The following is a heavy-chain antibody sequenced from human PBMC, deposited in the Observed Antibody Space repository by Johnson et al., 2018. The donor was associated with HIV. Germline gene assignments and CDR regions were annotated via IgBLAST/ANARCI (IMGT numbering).Heavy chain of an antibody. CDR2: ISYDGSNK. CDR1: GFTFSSYA. J-gene: IGHJ3*02. Sequence: QVQLVESGGGVVQPGRSLRLSCAASGFTFSSYAMHWVRQAPGKGLEWVAVISYDGSNKYYADSVKGRFTISRDNSKNTLYLQMNSLRAEDTAVYYCARDTGNRPVSSSWLVDAFDIWGQGTMVTVSS. CDR3: ARDTGNRPVSSSWLVDAFDI. D-gene: IGHD6-13*01. V-gene: IGHV3-30*04.